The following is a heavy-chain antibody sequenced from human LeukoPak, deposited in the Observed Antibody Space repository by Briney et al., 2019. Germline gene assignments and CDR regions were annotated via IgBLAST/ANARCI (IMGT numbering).Heavy chain of an antibody. J-gene: IGHJ4*02. CDR1: GYTFIGYY. V-gene: IGHV1-46*01. CDR2: INPSGDST. D-gene: IGHD3-22*01. Sequence: ATVKVSCKASGYTFIGYYMHWVRQAPGQGLEWMGIINPSGDSTTYAQKFQGRVTMTEDTSTDTAYMDLSSLRSEDTAVYYCATVRYYDTPGDSDHFDYWGQGTLVTVSS. CDR3: ATVRYYDTPGDSDHFDY.